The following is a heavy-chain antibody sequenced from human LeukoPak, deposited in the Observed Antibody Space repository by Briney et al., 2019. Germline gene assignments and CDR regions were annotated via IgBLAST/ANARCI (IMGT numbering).Heavy chain of an antibody. J-gene: IGHJ4*02. V-gene: IGHV1-18*01. CDR3: ARGHYDSSGSYWDYFDY. CDR1: GYTFTSYG. D-gene: IGHD3-22*01. CDR2: ISAYNGNT. Sequence: ASVKVSCKASGYTFTSYGISWVRQAPGQGLEWMGWISAYNGNTNYAQRLQGRVTMTTDTSTSTAYMELRSLRSDDTAVYYCARGHYDSSGSYWDYFDYWGQGTLVTVSS.